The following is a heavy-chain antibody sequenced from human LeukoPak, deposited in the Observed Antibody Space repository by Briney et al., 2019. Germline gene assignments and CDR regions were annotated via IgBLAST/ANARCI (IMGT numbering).Heavy chain of an antibody. D-gene: IGHD3-10*01. Sequence: ASVKVSCKTSGYTFTAHYIHWVRQAPGQGLEWMGWIDPNSGGTNYAQKFLGSVTMTGDTSINTAFMEIRRLRPDDTAIYYCARGRGTTMVRGVITNYFDLWGRGSLVTVSS. CDR3: ARGRGTTMVRGVITNYFDL. J-gene: IGHJ2*01. V-gene: IGHV1-2*02. CDR2: IDPNSGGT. CDR1: GYTFTAHY.